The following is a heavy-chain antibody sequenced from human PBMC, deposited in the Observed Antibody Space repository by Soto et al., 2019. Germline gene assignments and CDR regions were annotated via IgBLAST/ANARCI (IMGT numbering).Heavy chain of an antibody. CDR3: ARGITEYVILETPYYYRGMDV. Sequence: QVQLVQSGAEVKKPGSSVKVSCKASGGTFSSYTISWVRQAPGQGLEWMGRIIPILGIANYAQKFQGRVTITADKSTSTAYVELRSLRSEDTSVYYCARGITEYVILETPYYYRGMDVWGQGTTVTVYS. D-gene: IGHD3-9*01. V-gene: IGHV1-69*02. CDR2: IIPILGIA. J-gene: IGHJ6*02. CDR1: GGTFSSYT.